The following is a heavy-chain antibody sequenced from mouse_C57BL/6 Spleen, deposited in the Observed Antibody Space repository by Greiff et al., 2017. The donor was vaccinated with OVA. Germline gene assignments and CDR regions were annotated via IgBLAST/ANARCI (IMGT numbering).Heavy chain of an antibody. CDR3: AEGSPFAY. J-gene: IGHJ3*01. CDR1: GYAFSSSW. CDR2: IYPGDGDT. Sequence: VKLQQSGPELVKPGASVKISCKASGYAFSSSWMNWVKQRPGKGLEWIGRIYPGDGDTNYNGKFKGKATLTADKSSSTAYMQLSSLTSEDSAVYFCAEGSPFAYWGQGTLVTVSA. V-gene: IGHV1-82*01.